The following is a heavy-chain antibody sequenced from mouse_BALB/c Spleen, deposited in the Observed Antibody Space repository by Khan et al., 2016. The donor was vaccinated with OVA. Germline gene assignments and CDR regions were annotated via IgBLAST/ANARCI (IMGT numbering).Heavy chain of an antibody. J-gene: IGHJ3*01. V-gene: IGHV9-3-1*01. CDR1: GYTFTNYG. CDR3: TRAGNYRFDTWFTY. Sequence: QSQLVQSGPELKKPGETVKISCEASGYTFTNYGMNWVKQAPGKGLKWMGWINTYTGEPTYADDFKGRFAFSLETSANTAYLQINNLKDEDSATYFCTRAGNYRFDTWFTYWGQGTLVTVSA. CDR2: INTYTGEP. D-gene: IGHD2-14*01.